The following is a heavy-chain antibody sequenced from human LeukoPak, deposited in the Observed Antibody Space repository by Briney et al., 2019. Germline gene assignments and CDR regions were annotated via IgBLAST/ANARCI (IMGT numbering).Heavy chain of an antibody. Sequence: GGSLRLSCAASGFTFDDYAMHWVRQAPGKGLEWVSGISWNSGSIGYADSVKGRFTISRDNAKNSLYLQMNSLRAEDTAVYYCAKGSVDPFDYWGQGTLVTVSS. CDR2: ISWNSGSI. J-gene: IGHJ4*02. CDR3: AKGSVDPFDY. V-gene: IGHV3-9*01. CDR1: GFTFDDYA. D-gene: IGHD2-15*01.